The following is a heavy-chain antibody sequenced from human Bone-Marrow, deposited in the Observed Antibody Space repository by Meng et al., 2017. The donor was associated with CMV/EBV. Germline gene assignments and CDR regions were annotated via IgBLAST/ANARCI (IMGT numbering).Heavy chain of an antibody. CDR2: ISSSSSYI. V-gene: IGHV3-23*01. CDR1: GFTFSSYA. CDR3: AKDPPDAEEMATTYY. Sequence: GGSLRLSCAASGFTFSSYAMSWVRQAPGKGLEWVSSISSSSSYIYYADSVKGRVTISRDNSKNTLYLQMNSLRAEDTAVYYCAKDPPDAEEMATTYYWGQGTLVTVSS. D-gene: IGHD5-24*01. J-gene: IGHJ4*02.